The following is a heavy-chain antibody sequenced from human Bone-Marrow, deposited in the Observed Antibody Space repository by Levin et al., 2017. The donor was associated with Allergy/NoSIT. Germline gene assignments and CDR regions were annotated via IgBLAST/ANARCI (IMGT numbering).Heavy chain of an antibody. CDR3: TYNGAA. D-gene: IGHD1-1*01. CDR2: IKNKADGGTI. J-gene: IGHJ5*02. CDR1: GFSFDDAW. V-gene: IGHV3-15*07. Sequence: AGGSLRLSCAASGFSFDDAWMTWVRQAPGKGLEWVGRIKNKADGGTIDYAAPVKDRFSISRDDSKNSVYLQLNSLKTEDTGVYYCTYNGAAWGQGALVTVSS.